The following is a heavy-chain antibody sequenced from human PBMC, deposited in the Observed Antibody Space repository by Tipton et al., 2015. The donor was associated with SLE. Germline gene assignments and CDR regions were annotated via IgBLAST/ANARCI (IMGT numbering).Heavy chain of an antibody. CDR3: ARVGIQNIVVVVAATGAFDI. V-gene: IGHV1-2*06. Sequence: QSGAEVKKPGASVKVSCKASGYTFTSDDIIWVRQAPGQGLEWMGRIKPKVGGTNYAQMFEGRVSFTRDTSISTAYMEMSGLTSDDTAVYYCARVGIQNIVVVVAATGAFDIWGQGTMVTVSS. D-gene: IGHD2-15*01. J-gene: IGHJ3*02. CDR1: GYTFTSDD. CDR2: IKPKVGGT.